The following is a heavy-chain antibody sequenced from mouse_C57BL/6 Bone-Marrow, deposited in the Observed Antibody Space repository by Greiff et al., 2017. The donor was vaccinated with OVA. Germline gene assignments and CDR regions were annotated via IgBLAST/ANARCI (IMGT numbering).Heavy chain of an antibody. Sequence: QVHVKQPGAELVMPGASVKLSCKASGYTFTSYWMHWVKQRPGQGLEWIGEIDPSDSYTNYNQKFKGKSTLTVDKSSSTAYMQLSSLTSEDSAVYYCARDSNSYAMDYWGQGTSVTVSS. CDR3: ARDSNSYAMDY. J-gene: IGHJ4*01. D-gene: IGHD2-5*01. CDR1: GYTFTSYW. V-gene: IGHV1-69*01. CDR2: IDPSDSYT.